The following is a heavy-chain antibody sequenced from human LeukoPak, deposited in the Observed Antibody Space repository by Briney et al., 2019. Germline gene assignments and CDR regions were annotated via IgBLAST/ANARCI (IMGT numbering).Heavy chain of an antibody. CDR1: GGTSNSHA. CDR3: ATTNDGGGYQWGDFFDF. D-gene: IGHD3-22*01. Sequence: GSSVTVSCKASGGTSNSHAISWVRQAPGQGLEWMGRIVPNLGTTNRAQNFQDRVTLTADKSTNTAYTELTSLTSDDTAVYYCATTNDGGGYQWGDFFDFWGQGTLVTVSS. V-gene: IGHV1-69*04. J-gene: IGHJ4*02. CDR2: IVPNLGTT.